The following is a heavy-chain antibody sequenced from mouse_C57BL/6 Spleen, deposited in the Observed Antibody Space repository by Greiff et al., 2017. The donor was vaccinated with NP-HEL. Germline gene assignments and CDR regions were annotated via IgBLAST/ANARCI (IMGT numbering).Heavy chain of an antibody. CDR1: GYTFTDYY. J-gene: IGHJ2*01. Sequence: EVQLQQSGPELVKPGASVKISCKASGYTFTDYYMNWVKQSHGKSLEWIGDINPNNGGTSYNQKFKGKATLTVDKSSSTAYMELRSLTSEDSAVYYCARIYDYDEDYWGQGTTLTVSS. D-gene: IGHD2-4*01. CDR3: ARIYDYDEDY. V-gene: IGHV1-26*01. CDR2: INPNNGGT.